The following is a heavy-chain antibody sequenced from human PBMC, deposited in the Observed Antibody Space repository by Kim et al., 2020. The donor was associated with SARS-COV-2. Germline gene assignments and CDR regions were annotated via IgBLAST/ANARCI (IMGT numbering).Heavy chain of an antibody. V-gene: IGHV4-30-2*01. D-gene: IGHD2-2*03. CDR3: ARAWIAGYFDY. CDR1: GGSISSGGYS. CDR2: IYHSGST. J-gene: IGHJ4*02. Sequence: SQTLSLTCAVSGGSISSGGYSWSWIRQPPGKGLEWIGYIYHSGSTYYNPSLTSRVTISVDRSKNQFSLKLSSVTAADTAVSYCARAWIAGYFDYWGQGTLVTVSS.